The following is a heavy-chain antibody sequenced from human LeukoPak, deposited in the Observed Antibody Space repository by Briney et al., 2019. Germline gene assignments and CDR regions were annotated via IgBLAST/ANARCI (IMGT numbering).Heavy chain of an antibody. V-gene: IGHV3-43*02. CDR2: ISGDESAT. D-gene: IGHD2/OR15-2a*01. Sequence: HPGGSLRLSCAASGFTFRDFSMHWVRLAPGKGLEWVSLISGDESATHYADSVKGRFTISRDNSKHSVYLQMTGLTAEDTAFYYCAKGNNSFPFTFDYWGREPWSPSPQ. CDR1: GFTFRDFS. J-gene: IGHJ4*02. CDR3: AKGNNSFPFTFDY.